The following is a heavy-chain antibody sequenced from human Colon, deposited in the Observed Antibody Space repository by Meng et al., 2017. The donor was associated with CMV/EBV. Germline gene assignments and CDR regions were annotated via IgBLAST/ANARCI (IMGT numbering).Heavy chain of an antibody. CDR2: ISYDGSNI. CDR1: GFTFSHYA. J-gene: IGHJ4*02. CDR3: GKMGAWFRVDS. Sequence: GESLKISCSASGFTFSHYAMHWVRQAPGKGLEWVALISYDGSNILYADSVEGRFTISRDNSTNTLYLEMNSLRADDTAVYYCGKMGAWFRVDSWGQGTPVTVSS. D-gene: IGHD3-10*01. V-gene: IGHV3-30*04.